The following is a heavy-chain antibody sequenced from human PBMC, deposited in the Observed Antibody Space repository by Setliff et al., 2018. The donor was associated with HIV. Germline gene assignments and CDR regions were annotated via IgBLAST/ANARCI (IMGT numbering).Heavy chain of an antibody. V-gene: IGHV3-48*03. J-gene: IGHJ3*01. Sequence: GGSLRLSCTASGFTFINYEMNWVRQAPGKGLEWVAYISYSGTAIHYADSVKGRFTISRDNAKNSLYLQMNSLRAEDTAVYYCARDRVVGATLDPLNLWGQGTMVTVSS. CDR1: GFTFINYE. CDR3: ARDRVVGATLDPLNL. D-gene: IGHD1-26*01. CDR2: ISYSGTAI.